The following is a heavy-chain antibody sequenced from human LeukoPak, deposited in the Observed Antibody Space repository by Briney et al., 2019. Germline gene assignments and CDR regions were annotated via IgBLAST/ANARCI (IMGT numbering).Heavy chain of an antibody. J-gene: IGHJ3*02. Sequence: PGRSLRLSCIASGFTFESYAMHWVRQVPGKGLEWVSGINWNGGNMAYADSVKGRFTISRDNAKNSLYLQMNSLRAEDTAVYYCASPYYDYVWGSYRYAVPDAFDIWGQGTMVTVSS. D-gene: IGHD3-16*02. CDR1: GFTFESYA. CDR2: INWNGGNM. V-gene: IGHV3-9*01. CDR3: ASPYYDYVWGSYRYAVPDAFDI.